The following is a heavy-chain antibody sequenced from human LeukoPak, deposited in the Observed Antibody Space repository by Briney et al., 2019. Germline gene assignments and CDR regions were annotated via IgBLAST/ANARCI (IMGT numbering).Heavy chain of an antibody. Sequence: PGRSLRLSCAASGFTFSSYSMNWVRQAPGKGLEWVSSISGSSKSIYYADSVRGRFTISRDNAKNSLYLQMNSLRAEDTAVYYCARSNYYGSGSYYDYWGQGTLVTVSS. CDR3: ARSNYYGSGSYYDY. J-gene: IGHJ4*02. CDR1: GFTFSSYS. D-gene: IGHD3-10*01. V-gene: IGHV3-21*01. CDR2: ISGSSKSI.